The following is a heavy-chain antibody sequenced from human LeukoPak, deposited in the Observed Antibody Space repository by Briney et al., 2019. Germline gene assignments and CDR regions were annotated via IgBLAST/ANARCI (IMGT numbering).Heavy chain of an antibody. D-gene: IGHD3-9*01. Sequence: PGGSLRLSCAASGFTFSSYAMSWVRQAPGKGLEWVSAISGSGGSTYYADSVKGRFTISRDNAKNSLYLQMNSLRAEDTAVYYCARGEPYYDILTVLPYYFDYWGQGTLVTVSS. V-gene: IGHV3-23*01. CDR3: ARGEPYYDILTVLPYYFDY. CDR2: ISGSGGST. J-gene: IGHJ4*02. CDR1: GFTFSSYA.